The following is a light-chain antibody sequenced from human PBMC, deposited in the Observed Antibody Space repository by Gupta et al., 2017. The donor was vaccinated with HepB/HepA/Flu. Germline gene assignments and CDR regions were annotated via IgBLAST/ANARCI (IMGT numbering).Light chain of an antibody. CDR1: QSVLTN. Sequence: ELIMTQSPATLSVSPGERVTLSCRASQSVLTNLAWFQQKPGKPPRRLICGASTRATDTPARFSGSGSGTECTRTISSLQSEDFGVAFCHHSNKWPKSCGQGTKVAI. J-gene: IGKJ1*01. CDR2: GAS. V-gene: IGKV3-15*01. CDR3: HHSNKWPKS.